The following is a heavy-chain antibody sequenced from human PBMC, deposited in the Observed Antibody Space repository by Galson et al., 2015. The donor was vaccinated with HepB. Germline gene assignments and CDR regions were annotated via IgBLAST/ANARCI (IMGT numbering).Heavy chain of an antibody. Sequence: QSGAEVKKPGESLKISCKASGYSFTSYWIAWVRQVPGKGLEWMGIIYPGDSDTRYSPSFQGQVTISADKSISTAYLQWSSLKASDTAMYYCARQRDSSGYHYVYWGQGTLVTVSS. CDR1: GYSFTSYW. CDR3: ARQRDSSGYHYVY. D-gene: IGHD3-22*01. J-gene: IGHJ4*02. CDR2: IYPGDSDT. V-gene: IGHV5-51*01.